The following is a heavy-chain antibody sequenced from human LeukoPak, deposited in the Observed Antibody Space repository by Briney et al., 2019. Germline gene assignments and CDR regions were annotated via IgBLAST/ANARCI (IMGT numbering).Heavy chain of an antibody. D-gene: IGHD1-1*01. CDR3: ARARLDDGMDV. CDR1: GGSTIGYY. Sequence: PSETLSLTAMVPGGSTIGYYWSWIRKPQGKGLGWIGYIYYSGSTNYSPSLKSRVTISVDTSKNQFSLKLSSVTAADTAVYYCARARLDDGMDVWGQGTTVTVSS. J-gene: IGHJ6*02. CDR2: IYYSGST. V-gene: IGHV4-59*01.